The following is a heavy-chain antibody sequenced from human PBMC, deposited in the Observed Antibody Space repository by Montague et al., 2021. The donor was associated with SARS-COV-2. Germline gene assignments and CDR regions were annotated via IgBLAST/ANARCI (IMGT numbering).Heavy chain of an antibody. Sequence: SLRLSCAASGFTFSSYALTWVHQAPGKGLEWVSAISNSGGRTYYADSVKGRFTISRDNSKNTLYLQMNSLRGEDTAIYYCAKSGVVINPYYYYGMDVWGQGTTVTVSS. CDR3: AKSGVVINPYYYYGMDV. J-gene: IGHJ6*02. V-gene: IGHV3-23*01. D-gene: IGHD3-22*01. CDR2: ISNSGGRT. CDR1: GFTFSSYA.